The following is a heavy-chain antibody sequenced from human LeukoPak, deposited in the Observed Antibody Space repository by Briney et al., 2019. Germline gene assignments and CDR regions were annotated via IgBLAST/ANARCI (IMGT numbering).Heavy chain of an antibody. J-gene: IGHJ3*02. Sequence: PGGSLRLSCAASGFTFSSYAMSWVRQAPGKGLEWVSAISGSGGSTYYADSVKGRFTISRDNSKNTLYLQMNSLRSEDTAVYYCASRFPAAGAFDIWGQGTMVTVSS. CDR3: ASRFPAAGAFDI. V-gene: IGHV3-23*01. CDR2: ISGSGGST. CDR1: GFTFSSYA. D-gene: IGHD3-3*01.